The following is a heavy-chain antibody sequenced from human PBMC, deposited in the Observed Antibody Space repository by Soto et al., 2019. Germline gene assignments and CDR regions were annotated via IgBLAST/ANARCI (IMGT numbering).Heavy chain of an antibody. CDR2: ISSTTNYI. CDR3: ARESEDLTSNFDY. CDR1: GFTFTRYS. Sequence: GGSLRLSFSASGFTFTRYSMNWVRQAPGKGLEWVSSISSTTNYIYYGDSMKGRFTISRDNAKNSLYLEMNSLRAEDTAVYYCARESEDLTSNFDYWGQGTLVTVSS. J-gene: IGHJ4*02. V-gene: IGHV3-21*06.